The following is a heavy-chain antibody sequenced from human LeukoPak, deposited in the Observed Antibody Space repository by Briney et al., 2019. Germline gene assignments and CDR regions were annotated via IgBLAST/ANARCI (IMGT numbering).Heavy chain of an antibody. J-gene: IGHJ3*02. CDR3: ASPEWFGELSVAFDI. D-gene: IGHD3-10*01. Sequence: PGGSLRLSCAASGFTFSSYSMNWVRQAPGKGLEWLSSISGSSSYIYYADSVKGRFTISRDNAKISLYLQMNSLRAEDTAVYYCASPEWFGELSVAFDIWGQGTMVTVSS. V-gene: IGHV3-21*01. CDR2: ISGSSSYI. CDR1: GFTFSSYS.